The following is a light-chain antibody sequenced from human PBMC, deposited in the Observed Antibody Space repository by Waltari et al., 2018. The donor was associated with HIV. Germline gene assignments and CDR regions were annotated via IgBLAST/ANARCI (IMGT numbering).Light chain of an antibody. CDR3: HQYYIPPYT. Sequence: DIVMTQSPDSLAVSLGERATINCKSSQSLFYSSNNKNYLTWYQQKPGQPPKLLIYWASTRESGVPDRFSGSGSGTDFTLTISSLQAEDVAVYYCHQYYIPPYTFGPGTKVDI. CDR1: QSLFYSSNNKNY. J-gene: IGKJ3*01. V-gene: IGKV4-1*01. CDR2: WAS.